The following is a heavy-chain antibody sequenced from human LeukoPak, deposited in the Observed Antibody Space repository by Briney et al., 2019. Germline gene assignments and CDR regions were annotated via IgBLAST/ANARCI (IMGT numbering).Heavy chain of an antibody. CDR2: IYYSGST. Sequence: SETLSLTCTVSGGSISSYYRSGIRQPPGKGLEWIGYIYYSGSTNYNPSLKSRVTISVDTSKNQFSLKLSSVTAADTAVYYCERHPPGDYGELPFDYWGQGTLVTVSS. D-gene: IGHD4-17*01. CDR1: GGSISSYY. CDR3: ERHPPGDYGELPFDY. J-gene: IGHJ4*02. V-gene: IGHV4-59*08.